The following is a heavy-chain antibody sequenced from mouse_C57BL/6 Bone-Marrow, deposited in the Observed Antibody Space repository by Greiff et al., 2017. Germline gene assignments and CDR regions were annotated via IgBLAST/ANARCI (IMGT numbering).Heavy chain of an antibody. V-gene: IGHV1-50*01. CDR1: GYTFTSYW. J-gene: IGHJ1*03. Sequence: QVQLQQPGAELVKPGASVKLSCKASGYTFTSYWMQWVKQRPGQGLEWIGEIDPSDSYTNNNQKFKGKATFTVDTSSSTAYMQLSSLTSEDSAVYYCASPIYDGNPHWYFDVWGTGTTVTVSS. D-gene: IGHD2-1*01. CDR3: ASPIYDGNPHWYFDV. CDR2: IDPSDSYT.